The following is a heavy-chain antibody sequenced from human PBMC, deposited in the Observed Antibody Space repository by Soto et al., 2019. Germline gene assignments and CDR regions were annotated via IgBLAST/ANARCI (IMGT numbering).Heavy chain of an antibody. Sequence: QVQLVQSGAEVKKPGSSVKVSCTASGDTLSRSTISWVRQVPGQGLDWMGGIITIFGSVTYAQKFKDRVTITADKSANTAYMELLSLRSEDTAVYYCARVPRDGDNFSLYYLDPWGQGTLVTVSS. CDR2: IITIFGSV. CDR1: GDTLSRST. D-gene: IGHD3-22*01. CDR3: ARVPRDGDNFSLYYLDP. J-gene: IGHJ5*02. V-gene: IGHV1-69*06.